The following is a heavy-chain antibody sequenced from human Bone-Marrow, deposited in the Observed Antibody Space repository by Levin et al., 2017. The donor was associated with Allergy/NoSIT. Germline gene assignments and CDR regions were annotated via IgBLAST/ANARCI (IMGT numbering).Heavy chain of an antibody. CDR1: GFNVSKNY. J-gene: IGHJ4*02. D-gene: IGHD3-22*01. CDR2: IDDSGTT. CDR3: GSGYPVDY. Sequence: PGESLKISCAASGFNVSKNYMSWVRQAPVKGLQWVSEIDDSGTTYYAESVKGRFTISRDNPKNTLYLQMDSLGVDDTAVYFCGSGYPVDYWGQGTRVTVSS. V-gene: IGHV3-53*01.